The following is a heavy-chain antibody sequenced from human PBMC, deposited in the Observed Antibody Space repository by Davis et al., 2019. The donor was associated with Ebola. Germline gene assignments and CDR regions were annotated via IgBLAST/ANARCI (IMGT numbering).Heavy chain of an antibody. J-gene: IGHJ5*02. D-gene: IGHD1-26*01. CDR1: GGTFSGYA. CDR3: ASSWGNWFDP. Sequence: AASVQVSCKASGGTFSGYAISWVRQPPGQGLEWMGGIIPIFGTANYAQKFQRRVTITADESTSTAYMELSSLRSEDTAVYYCASSWGNWFDPWGQGTLVTVSS. CDR2: IIPIFGTA. V-gene: IGHV1-69*13.